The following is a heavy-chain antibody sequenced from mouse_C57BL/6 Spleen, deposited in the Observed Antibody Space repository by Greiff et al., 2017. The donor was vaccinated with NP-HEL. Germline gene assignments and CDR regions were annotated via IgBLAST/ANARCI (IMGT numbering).Heavy chain of an antibody. CDR2: IWSGGST. J-gene: IGHJ2*01. Sequence: VKLMESGPGLVQPSQSLSITCTVSGFSLTSYGVHWVRQSPGKGLEWLGVIWSGGSTDYNAAFISRLSISKDNSKSQVFFKMNSLQADDTAIYYCARNRGLLRYPYYFDYWGQGTTLTVSS. V-gene: IGHV2-2*01. CDR3: ARNRGLLRYPYYFDY. D-gene: IGHD1-1*01. CDR1: GFSLTSYG.